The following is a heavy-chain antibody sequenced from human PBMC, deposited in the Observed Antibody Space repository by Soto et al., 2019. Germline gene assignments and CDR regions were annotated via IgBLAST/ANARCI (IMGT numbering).Heavy chain of an antibody. V-gene: IGHV4-30-4*01. CDR3: ASLRSRWNIDY. CDR2: IYYTGST. D-gene: IGHD6-13*01. J-gene: IGHJ4*02. CDR1: GDSVSIEDHD. Sequence: PSETLALTCTVSGDSVSIEDHDWSWLRQPPGKGLEWIGYIYYTGSTHYNPSLKSRLFTSLDTSKNQFSLQLTSVTAADTAVYYCASLRSRWNIDYWGQGTLVTVSS.